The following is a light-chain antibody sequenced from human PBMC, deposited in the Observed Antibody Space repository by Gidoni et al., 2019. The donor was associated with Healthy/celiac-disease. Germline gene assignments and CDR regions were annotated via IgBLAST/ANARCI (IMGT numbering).Light chain of an antibody. CDR2: GAS. V-gene: IGKV3-15*01. J-gene: IGKJ1*01. CDR1: QRVSSN. CDR3: QQYNNWPQWT. Sequence: EIVMTQSPATLSVSPGERATLSCRASQRVSSNLAWYQQKPGQAPRLLIYGASTRATGIPARLSGSGSGTEFTLTISSLQSEDFAVYYCQQYNNWPQWTFXXXTKVEIK.